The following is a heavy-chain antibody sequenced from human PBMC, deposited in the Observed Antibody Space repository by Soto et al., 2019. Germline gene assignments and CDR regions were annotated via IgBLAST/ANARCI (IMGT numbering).Heavy chain of an antibody. Sequence: ASVKVSCKASGYTFTNYDINWVRQATGQGLEWMGWMNPNSGNTGYAQKFQGRVTMTRNTSISTAYMELSSLRSEDTAVYYCARAPRIAVAGDFDYWGQGTLVTVSS. V-gene: IGHV1-8*01. D-gene: IGHD6-19*01. CDR2: MNPNSGNT. CDR3: ARAPRIAVAGDFDY. J-gene: IGHJ4*02. CDR1: GYTFTNYD.